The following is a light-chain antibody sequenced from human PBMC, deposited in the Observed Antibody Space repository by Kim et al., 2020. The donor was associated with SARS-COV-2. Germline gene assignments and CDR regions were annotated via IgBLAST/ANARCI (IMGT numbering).Light chain of an antibody. V-gene: IGKV1-39*01. Sequence: GARVTIPARGSQSISSSLNWYQQKEGKAPKILIYDAISLQSGVPSRFSGSGSGTDFTLTISSLQPEDFASYYCQQRYITSLTFGGGTKVDIK. J-gene: IGKJ4*01. CDR2: DAI. CDR3: QQRYITSLT. CDR1: QSISSS.